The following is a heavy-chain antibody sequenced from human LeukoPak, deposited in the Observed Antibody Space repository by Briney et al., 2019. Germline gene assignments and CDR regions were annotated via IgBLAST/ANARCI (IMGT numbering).Heavy chain of an antibody. D-gene: IGHD2-2*02. V-gene: IGHV3-23*01. Sequence: GGSLRLSSAASGFTFRSDAMSWVRQAPGKGLEWVSGISGSGGTTYYADSVKGRFTISRDNSKNTLYLQMNSLRAEDTAVYYCAKHHCSSTSCYRVFDFWGQGTLVTVSS. CDR3: AKHHCSSTSCYRVFDF. CDR1: GFTFRSDA. CDR2: ISGSGGTT. J-gene: IGHJ4*02.